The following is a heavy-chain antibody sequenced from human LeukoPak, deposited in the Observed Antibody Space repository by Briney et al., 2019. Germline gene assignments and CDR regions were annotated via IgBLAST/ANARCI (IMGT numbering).Heavy chain of an antibody. V-gene: IGHV4-39*01. J-gene: IGHJ6*02. CDR2: IYYSGST. D-gene: IGHD5-24*01. CDR3: ARHPSFVVEGMDV. CDR1: GGAISSSSYY. Sequence: SETLSLTCTVSGGAISSSSYYWGWIRQPPGKGLEWIGSIYYSGSTYYNPSLKSRVTISVDTSKNQFSLKLSSVTAADTAVYYCARHPSFVVEGMDVWGQGTTVTVSS.